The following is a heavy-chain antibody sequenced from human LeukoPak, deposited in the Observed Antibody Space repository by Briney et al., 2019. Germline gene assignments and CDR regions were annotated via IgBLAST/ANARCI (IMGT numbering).Heavy chain of an antibody. J-gene: IGHJ2*01. CDR1: RDIVSSNSAA. Sequence: SQTLSLTCAISRDIVSSNSAAWHWITQSPSRALEWLGRTKYRSKWYNDYAVSVKSRITINPDTSKNQFFLQLNSVTPEDTAVYYCARSGNWYFDLWGRGTLVTVSS. CDR3: ARSGNWYFDL. CDR2: TKYRSKWYN. V-gene: IGHV6-1*01.